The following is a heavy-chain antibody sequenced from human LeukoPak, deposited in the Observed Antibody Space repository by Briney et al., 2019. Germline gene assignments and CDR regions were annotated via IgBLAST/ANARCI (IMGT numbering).Heavy chain of an antibody. CDR3: ATGPVEQFGY. Sequence: ASVKVSCKASGYTFTNYYMHWVRQAPGQGLEWMGIINPSGGSTSYAQKFQSRVTMTRDTSTSTVYMELSSLRSEDTAVYYCATGPVEQFGYWGQGTLVTVSS. J-gene: IGHJ4*02. D-gene: IGHD1-26*01. CDR1: GYTFTNYY. CDR2: INPSGGST. V-gene: IGHV1-46*01.